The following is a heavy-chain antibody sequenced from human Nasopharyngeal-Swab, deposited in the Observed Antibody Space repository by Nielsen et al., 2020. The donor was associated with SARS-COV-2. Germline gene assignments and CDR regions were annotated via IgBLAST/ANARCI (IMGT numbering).Heavy chain of an antibody. D-gene: IGHD2-15*01. CDR2: IDHSRNS. Sequence: WIRQPPGKGLEWIGEIDHSRNSNYNSSLKSRVTVSVDTSKNQFSLHVKSLTAADSAVYYCARAGWHTPYVDSWGQGTRVTVSS. CDR3: ARAGWHTPYVDS. J-gene: IGHJ5*01. V-gene: IGHV4-34*01.